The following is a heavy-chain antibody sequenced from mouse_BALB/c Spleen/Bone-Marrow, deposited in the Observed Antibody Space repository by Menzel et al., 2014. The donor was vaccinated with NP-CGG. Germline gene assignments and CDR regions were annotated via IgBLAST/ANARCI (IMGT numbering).Heavy chain of an antibody. Sequence: QVQLKESGPGLVAPSQSLSITCTVSGFSLTDYGVNWVRQPPAKGLEWLGMIWGDGRTDYNSALKSRLSISKDNSKSQVFLKMNSLQTDDTARYYCARNYYDSSFYFDYWGQGTTLTVSS. CDR2: IWGDGRT. CDR3: ARNYYDSSFYFDY. J-gene: IGHJ2*01. D-gene: IGHD1-1*01. CDR1: GFSLTDYG. V-gene: IGHV2-6-7*01.